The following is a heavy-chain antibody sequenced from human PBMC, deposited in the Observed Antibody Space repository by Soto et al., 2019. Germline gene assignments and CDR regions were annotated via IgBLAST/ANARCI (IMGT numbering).Heavy chain of an antibody. Sequence: GGSLRLSCAASGFTFSSYWMSWVRQAPGKGLEWVANIKQDGSEKYYVDSVKGRFTISRDNAKNSLYLQMNSLRAEDTAVYYCARDPDIVVVVAATVFFDYWGQGTLVTVSS. CDR3: ARDPDIVVVVAATVFFDY. CDR1: GFTFSSYW. V-gene: IGHV3-7*01. CDR2: IKQDGSEK. D-gene: IGHD2-15*01. J-gene: IGHJ4*02.